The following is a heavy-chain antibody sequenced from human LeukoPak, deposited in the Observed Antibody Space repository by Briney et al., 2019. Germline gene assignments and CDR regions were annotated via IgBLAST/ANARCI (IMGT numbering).Heavy chain of an antibody. Sequence: GGSLRLSCAASGFTFSSYGMHWVRQAPGKGLEWVAVIWYDGSNKYYADSVKGRFTISRDSSKNTLYLQMNSLRAEDTAVYYCAKDLRFSYFDYWGQGTLVTVSS. V-gene: IGHV3-33*06. D-gene: IGHD3-3*01. J-gene: IGHJ4*02. CDR3: AKDLRFSYFDY. CDR1: GFTFSSYG. CDR2: IWYDGSNK.